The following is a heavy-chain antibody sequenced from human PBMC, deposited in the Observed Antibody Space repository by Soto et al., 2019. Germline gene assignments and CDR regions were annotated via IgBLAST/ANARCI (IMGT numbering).Heavy chain of an antibody. CDR2: ISGSGGST. V-gene: IGHV3-23*01. CDR3: PYLPAANFTSYMAV. Sequence: PGGSLRLSCAASGFTFSSYAMSWARQAPGKGLEWVSAISGSGGSTYYADSVKGRFTISRDNSKNTLYLQMNSLRAEDTAVYYCPYLPAANFTSYMAVWGKGTKVPVSS. D-gene: IGHD2-2*01. J-gene: IGHJ6*03. CDR1: GFTFSSYA.